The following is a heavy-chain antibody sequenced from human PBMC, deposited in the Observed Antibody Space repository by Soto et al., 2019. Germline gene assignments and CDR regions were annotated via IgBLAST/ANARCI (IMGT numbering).Heavy chain of an antibody. J-gene: IGHJ6*02. CDR3: AAGSGLSYYYYGMDV. D-gene: IGHD1-1*01. CDR1: GGTFSSYA. V-gene: IGHV1-58*02. Sequence: GASVKVSCKASGGTFSSYAISWVRQAPGQGLEWIGWIVVGSGNTNYAQKFQERVTITRDMSTSTAYMELSSLRSEDTAVYYCAAGSGLSYYYYGMDVWGQGTTVTVSS. CDR2: IVVGSGNT.